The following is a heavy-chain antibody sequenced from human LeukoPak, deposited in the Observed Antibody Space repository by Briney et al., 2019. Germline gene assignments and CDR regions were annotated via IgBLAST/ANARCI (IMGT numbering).Heavy chain of an antibody. D-gene: IGHD7-27*01. J-gene: IGHJ4*02. CDR2: INSDSSFI. Sequence: GGSLRLSCAASGFAFTTYSINWVRQAPGKGLEWVSYINSDSSFISYADSVKGRFTVSRDNAKNSLYLQMNSLRAEDTAVYYCARDKNWAFDYWGQGTLVTASS. V-gene: IGHV3-48*01. CDR1: GFAFTTYS. CDR3: ARDKNWAFDY.